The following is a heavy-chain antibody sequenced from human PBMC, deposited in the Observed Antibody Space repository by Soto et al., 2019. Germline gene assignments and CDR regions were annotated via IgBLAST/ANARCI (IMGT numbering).Heavy chain of an antibody. Sequence: PWGSLRLSCAASGFTFISYEINFFRQSPGKGLEWVSYISSSGSTIYYADSVKGRFTISRDNAKNSLYLQMNSLRAEDTAVYYCARGWYFDYWGQGTLVTVSS. V-gene: IGHV3-48*03. CDR3: ARGWYFDY. CDR1: GFTFISYE. CDR2: ISSSGSTI. J-gene: IGHJ4*02.